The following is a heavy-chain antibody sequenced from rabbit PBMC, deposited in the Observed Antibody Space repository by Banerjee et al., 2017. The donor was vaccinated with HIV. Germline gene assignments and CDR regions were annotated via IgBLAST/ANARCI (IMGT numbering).Heavy chain of an antibody. CDR3: VRHNSGLRL. CDR1: GFDFSSYG. CDR2: ITYGGST. Sequence: EQLVESGGGLVQPGGSLKLSCKASGFDFSSYGVSWVRQAPGKGLEWIGYITYGGSTFYASWAKGRFTISRTSTTVDLKMTILTAADTATYFCVRHNSGLRLWGPGPLVTVS. D-gene: IGHD4-1*01. V-gene: IGHV1S21*01. J-gene: IGHJ4*01.